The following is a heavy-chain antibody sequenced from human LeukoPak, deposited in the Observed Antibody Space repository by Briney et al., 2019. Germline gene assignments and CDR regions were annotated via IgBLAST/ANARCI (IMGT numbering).Heavy chain of an antibody. J-gene: IGHJ4*02. Sequence: GGSLRLSCAASSFIRYGMHWVRQAPGKGLEWVGVISDDGRRKDYADSVKGRFTISRDNYKDTLYLQMNSLRAEDTAVYYCAKRPSDYGDYVSYFDYWGQGTLVTVSS. CDR2: ISDDGRRK. CDR3: AKRPSDYGDYVSYFDY. CDR1: SFIRYG. D-gene: IGHD4-17*01. V-gene: IGHV3-30*18.